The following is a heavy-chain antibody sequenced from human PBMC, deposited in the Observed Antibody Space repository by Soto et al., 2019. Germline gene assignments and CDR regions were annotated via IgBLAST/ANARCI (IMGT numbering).Heavy chain of an antibody. CDR1: GYTFTSYD. CDR2: MNPNSGNT. D-gene: IGHD6-13*01. V-gene: IGHV1-8*01. CDR3: ARGPISSWDWGYFDY. Sequence: ASVKVSCKASGYTFTSYDINWVRQATGQGLEWVGWMNPNSGNTGYAQKFQGRVTMTRNTSISTAYMELSSLRSEDTAVYYCARGPISSWDWGYFDYWGQGTLVTVSS. J-gene: IGHJ4*02.